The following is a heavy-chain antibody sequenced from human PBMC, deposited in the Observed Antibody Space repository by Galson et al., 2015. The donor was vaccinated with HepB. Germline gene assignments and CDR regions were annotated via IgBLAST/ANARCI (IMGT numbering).Heavy chain of an antibody. CDR1: GYTFTSYD. CDR2: MNPNSGNT. CDR3: ARDRQIIWYSSSSNWFDP. J-gene: IGHJ5*02. D-gene: IGHD6-6*01. V-gene: IGHV1-8*01. Sequence: SVKVSCKASGYTFTSYDINWVRQATGQGLEWMGWMNPNSGNTGYAQKFQGRVTMTRNTSISTAYMELSSLRSEDTAVYYCARDRQIIWYSSSSNWFDPWGQGTLVTVSS.